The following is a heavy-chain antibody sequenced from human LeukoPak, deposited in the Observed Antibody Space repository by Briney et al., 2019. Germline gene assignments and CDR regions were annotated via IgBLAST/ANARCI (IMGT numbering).Heavy chain of an antibody. V-gene: IGHV1-24*01. J-gene: IGHJ4*02. CDR2: FDPEDGET. Sequence: ASVKVSCKVSGYTLTELSMHWVRQAPGKGLEWMGGFDPEDGETIYAQKFQGRVTMTRNTSISTAYMELSSLRSEDTAVYYCARGNMGEQWLPYFDYWGQGTLVTVSS. D-gene: IGHD6-19*01. CDR3: ARGNMGEQWLPYFDY. CDR1: GYTLTELS.